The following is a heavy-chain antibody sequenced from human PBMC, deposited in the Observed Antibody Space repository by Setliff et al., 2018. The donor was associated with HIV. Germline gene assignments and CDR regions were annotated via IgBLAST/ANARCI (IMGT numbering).Heavy chain of an antibody. CDR2: IRYDGSNK. CDR1: GFTFSSYG. D-gene: IGHD6-19*01. CDR3: AKSQEYSSGWYTIDY. V-gene: IGHV3-30*02. J-gene: IGHJ4*02. Sequence: GGSLRLSCAASGFTFSSYGMHWVRQAPGKGLEWVAFIRYDGSNKYYADSVKGRFTISRDNSKNTLYLQMNSLRAEDTAVYYCAKSQEYSSGWYTIDYWGQGTLVTVSS.